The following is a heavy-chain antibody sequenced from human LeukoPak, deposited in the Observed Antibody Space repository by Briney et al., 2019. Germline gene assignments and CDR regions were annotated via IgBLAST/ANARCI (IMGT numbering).Heavy chain of an antibody. CDR3: ARHGGTRVTLVEVYYFDY. CDR2: IYYTGGT. J-gene: IGHJ4*02. V-gene: IGHV4-39*01. CDR1: GGSITSSSYY. Sequence: SETLSLTCSVSGGSITSSSYYWSWIRQPLEKGLEWIGSIYYTGGTYYSPSLKSRVTISVDTSKNQFSLKLSSVTAADTAVYYCARHGGTRVTLVEVYYFDYWGQGTLVTVSS. D-gene: IGHD4-11*01.